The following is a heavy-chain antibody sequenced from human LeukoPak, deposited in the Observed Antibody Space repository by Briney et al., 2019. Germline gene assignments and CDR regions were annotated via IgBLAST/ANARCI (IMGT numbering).Heavy chain of an antibody. D-gene: IGHD3-3*01. J-gene: IGHJ4*02. CDR3: ASQEWFLIDY. CDR2: ISGSGGST. Sequence: GGSLRLSCAASGFTFSSYAMSWVRQAPGKGLEWVSAISGSGGSTYYADSVKGRFTISRDNAKNSLYLQMNSLRAEDTAVYYCASQEWFLIDYWGQGTLVTVSS. CDR1: GFTFSSYA. V-gene: IGHV3-23*01.